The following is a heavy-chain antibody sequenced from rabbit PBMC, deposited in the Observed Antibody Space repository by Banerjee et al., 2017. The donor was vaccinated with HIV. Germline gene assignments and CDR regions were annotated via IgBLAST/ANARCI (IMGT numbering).Heavy chain of an antibody. J-gene: IGHJ4*01. CDR3: ARGDTGSRHSPFNL. V-gene: IGHV1S43*01. Sequence: QEQLVESGGGLVQPEGSLTLTCTASGFSFSNTYYMCWVRQAPGKGLELIACIYTDSDGTWYASWVNGRFTITRSTSLNTVTLQMTSLTAADTATYFCARGDTGSRHSPFNLWGQGTLVTVS. D-gene: IGHD1-1*01. CDR1: GFSFSNTYY. CDR2: IYTDSDGT.